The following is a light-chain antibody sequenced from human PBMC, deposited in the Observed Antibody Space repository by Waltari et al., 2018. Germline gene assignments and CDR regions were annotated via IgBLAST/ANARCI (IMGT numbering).Light chain of an antibody. V-gene: IGLV1-47*01. Sequence: QSVLFQPPSASGTPGQRVTISCSGSRSNIGSNFVFWYQQFPERAPKLVIYRNNQLPSWVPDRFSGSKSWTSASLTISVLRSEDEADYYFAAWDDSLSGRIFGGGTKLTVL. CDR1: RSNIGSNF. J-gene: IGLJ2*01. CDR2: RNN. CDR3: AAWDDSLSGRI.